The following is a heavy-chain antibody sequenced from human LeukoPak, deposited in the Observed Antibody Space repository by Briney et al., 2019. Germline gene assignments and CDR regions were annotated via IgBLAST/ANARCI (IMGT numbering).Heavy chain of an antibody. CDR3: ARVYDFWSGAVS. CDR1: GYTFTSYG. D-gene: IGHD3-3*01. V-gene: IGHV1-18*01. CDR2: ISAYNGNT. J-gene: IGHJ4*02. Sequence: ASVKVSCKASGYTFTSYGISWVRQAPGQGLEWMGWISAYNGNTNFAQKLQGRVTMTTDTSTSTAYMELRSLRPDDTAVYYCARVYDFWSGAVSWGQGTLVTVSS.